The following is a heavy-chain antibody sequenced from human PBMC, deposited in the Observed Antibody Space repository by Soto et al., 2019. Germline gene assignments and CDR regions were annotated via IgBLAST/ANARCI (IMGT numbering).Heavy chain of an antibody. CDR3: ARGLFVRSTSGTSGDDY. Sequence: QVQLVQSGAEVKKPGASVKVSCKASGYTFTSYDINWVRQATGQGLAWLGWMNPNSGNTGYTQKCQGRVTMTRNTSISTAYMELSSLRSEDTAVYYCARGLFVRSTSGTSGDDYWGQGTLVTVSS. CDR1: GYTFTSYD. J-gene: IGHJ4*02. V-gene: IGHV1-8*01. D-gene: IGHD2-2*01. CDR2: MNPNSGNT.